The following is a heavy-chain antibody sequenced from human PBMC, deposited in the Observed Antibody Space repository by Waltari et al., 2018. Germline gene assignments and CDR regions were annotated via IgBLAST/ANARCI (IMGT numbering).Heavy chain of an antibody. CDR3: ARDYPSTVEEDFDY. Sequence: VQSGAELKKPGASVKVSCKTSGYSLIGDYLHWVRQAPGQGLEWMGWISPNSGDTNYAHKFQGRVTMTRDTSINTVYMELTSLRSDDTAVYYCARDYPSTVEEDFDYWGQGTRVTVSS. J-gene: IGHJ4*02. CDR2: ISPNSGDT. V-gene: IGHV1-2*07. D-gene: IGHD4-17*01. CDR1: GYSLIGDY.